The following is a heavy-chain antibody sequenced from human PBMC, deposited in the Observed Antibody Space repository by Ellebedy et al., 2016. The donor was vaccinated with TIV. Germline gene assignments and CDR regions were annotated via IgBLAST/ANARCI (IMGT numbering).Heavy chain of an antibody. D-gene: IGHD3-16*01. V-gene: IGHV4-34*01. CDR3: ARDNWGSLDL. J-gene: IGHJ5*02. CDR2: INHSGST. Sequence: SETLSLTCAVYGGSFSGYYRSWIRQPPGKGLEWIGEINHSGSTNYNPSLKSRVTISVDTSKNQFSLKLRSVTAADTAVYFCARDNWGSLDLWGQGTLVTVSS. CDR1: GGSFSGYY.